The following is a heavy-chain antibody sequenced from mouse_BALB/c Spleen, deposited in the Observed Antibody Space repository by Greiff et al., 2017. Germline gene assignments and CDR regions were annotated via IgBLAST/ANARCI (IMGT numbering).Heavy chain of an antibody. CDR1: GYAFSSYW. V-gene: IGHV1-80*01. CDR3: ARSRPYYGSSYDY. Sequence: VQLQQSGAELVRPGSSVKISCKASGYAFSSYWMNWVKQRPGQGLEWIGQIYPGDGDTNYNGKFKGKATLTADKSSSTAYMQLSSLTSEDSAVYFCARSRPYYGSSYDYWGQGTSVTVSS. D-gene: IGHD1-1*01. J-gene: IGHJ4*01. CDR2: IYPGDGDT.